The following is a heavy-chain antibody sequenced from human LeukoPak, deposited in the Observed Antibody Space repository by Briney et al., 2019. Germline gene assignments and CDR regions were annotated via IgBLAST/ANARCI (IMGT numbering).Heavy chain of an antibody. D-gene: IGHD3-3*01. Sequence: ASVKVSCKAPGYTFTSYATHWVRQAPGQRLEWMGWINAGNGNTKYSQKFQGRVTITRDTSASTAYMELSSLRSEDTAVYYCARDDTIFGVVTNYYYYGMDVWGQGTTVTVSS. V-gene: IGHV1-3*01. CDR2: INAGNGNT. CDR3: ARDDTIFGVVTNYYYYGMDV. J-gene: IGHJ6*02. CDR1: GYTFTSYA.